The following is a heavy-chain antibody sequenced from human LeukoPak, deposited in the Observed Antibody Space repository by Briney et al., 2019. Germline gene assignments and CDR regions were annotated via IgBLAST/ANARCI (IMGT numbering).Heavy chain of an antibody. J-gene: IGHJ6*03. D-gene: IGHD2-2*01. CDR2: FKPNTSTA. V-gene: IGHV1-46*01. CDR3: ARAAVVVPAGGGYYYYYMDV. CDR1: GYTFTTYF. Sequence: ASVTVSCKASGYTFTTYFLHWVRQATGQGLEWMVTFKPNTSTAHQGLRFRDRVRMTRDMSTSTVYMELSSLRSEDTAVYYCARAAVVVPAGGGYYYYYMDVWGKGTTVTVSS.